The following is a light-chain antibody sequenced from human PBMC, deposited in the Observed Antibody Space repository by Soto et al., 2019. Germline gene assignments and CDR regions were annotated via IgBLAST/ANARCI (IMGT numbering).Light chain of an antibody. Sequence: DIQMTQSPSTLSASVGDRVTITCRASQSISSWLAWYQQKPGKAPKLLIYKASSLESGVPSRFSGSGSGTEFTLTSSSLQPDDFATYYCQQYNSYPTFGQGTKVDI. CDR1: QSISSW. CDR2: KAS. J-gene: IGKJ1*01. CDR3: QQYNSYPT. V-gene: IGKV1-5*03.